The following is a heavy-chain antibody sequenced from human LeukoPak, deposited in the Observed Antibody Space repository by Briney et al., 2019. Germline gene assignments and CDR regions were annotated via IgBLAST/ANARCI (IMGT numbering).Heavy chain of an antibody. CDR3: ARDEGSSVVTPHY. J-gene: IGHJ4*02. Sequence: SETLSLTCTVSGGSISSGGYYWSWIRQPPGKGLEWIGYIYHSGSTYYNPSLKSRVTISVDRSKNQFSLKLSSVTAADTAMYYCARDEGSSVVTPHYWGQGTLVTVSS. V-gene: IGHV4-30-2*01. CDR1: GGSISSGGYY. D-gene: IGHD4-23*01. CDR2: IYHSGST.